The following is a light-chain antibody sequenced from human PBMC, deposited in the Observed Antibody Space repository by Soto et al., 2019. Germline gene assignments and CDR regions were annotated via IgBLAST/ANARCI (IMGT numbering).Light chain of an antibody. Sequence: SYELTQPPSVSVSPGQTASITCSGDKLGAKYACWYQQKPGQSPVLVIYQDSKRPSGIPERFSGSNSGNTATLTISGTQAMDEADYYCQAWDSSTAWVFGTGTKLTVL. CDR3: QAWDSSTAWV. CDR2: QDS. J-gene: IGLJ1*01. V-gene: IGLV3-1*01. CDR1: KLGAKY.